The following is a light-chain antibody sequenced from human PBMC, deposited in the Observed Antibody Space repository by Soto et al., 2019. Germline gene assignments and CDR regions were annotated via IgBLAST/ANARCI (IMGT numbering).Light chain of an antibody. CDR1: QSISSY. CDR2: AAS. Sequence: DIQMTQSPSSLSASVGDGVTITCRASQSISSYVSWYQQRPGKAPKLLIYAASRLQSGVPSRFSGSGSGTEFTLTISSLQPDDFATYYCQQYQTYATFGQGTRLEI. V-gene: IGKV1-39*01. J-gene: IGKJ5*01. CDR3: QQYQTYAT.